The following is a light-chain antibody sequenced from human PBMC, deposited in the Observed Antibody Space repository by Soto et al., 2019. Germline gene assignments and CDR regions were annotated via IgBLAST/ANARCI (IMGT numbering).Light chain of an antibody. J-gene: IGLJ1*01. V-gene: IGLV2-14*01. Sequence: QSALTQPACGSGSPGQSITISCTGTSTDIGAYNYVSWYQQHPGKAPKLLIYEVTNRPSGVSNRFSGSKSGNTASLTISGLQAEDEANYYCNSYTTLSNRVFGTGTKVTVL. CDR3: NSYTTLSNRV. CDR1: STDIGAYNY. CDR2: EVT.